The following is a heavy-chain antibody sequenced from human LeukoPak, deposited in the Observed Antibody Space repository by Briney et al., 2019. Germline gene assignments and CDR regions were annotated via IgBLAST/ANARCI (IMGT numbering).Heavy chain of an antibody. CDR1: GGSISRGDYY. D-gene: IGHD1-26*01. CDR2: IYYSGST. V-gene: IGHV4-30-4*01. J-gene: IGHJ3*02. Sequence: SETLSLTCSVSGGSISRGDYYWSWIRQPPGKGLEWIGYIYYSGSTYYNPSLKSRVTISVDTSKNQFSLKLSSVTAADTAVYYCARDIVGLKNAFDIWGQGTMVTVSS. CDR3: ARDIVGLKNAFDI.